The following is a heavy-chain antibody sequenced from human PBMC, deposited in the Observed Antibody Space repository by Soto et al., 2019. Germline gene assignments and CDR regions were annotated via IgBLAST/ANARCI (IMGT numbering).Heavy chain of an antibody. CDR1: GGSISSSSYY. CDR3: ARNYYYDSGSYYAFDI. D-gene: IGHD3-10*01. Sequence: QLQLQESGPGLVKPSETLSLTCTVSGGSISSSSYYWGWIRQPPGKGLEWIGSISYSGNPYYNPSLKSRVTRSVDTSKNQFSLKLRSVTAADTAVYYCARNYYYDSGSYYAFDIWGQGTMVTVSS. V-gene: IGHV4-39*01. J-gene: IGHJ3*02. CDR2: ISYSGNP.